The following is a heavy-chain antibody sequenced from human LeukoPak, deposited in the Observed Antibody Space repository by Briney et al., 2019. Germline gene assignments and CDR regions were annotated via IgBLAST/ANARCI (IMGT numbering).Heavy chain of an antibody. CDR2: IYYSGST. V-gene: IGHV4-31*03. Sequence: SQTLSLTCTVSGGSISSGGYYWSWIRQHPGKGLEWIGYIYYSGSTYYNPSLKSRVTISVDTSKNQFSLKLSSVTAADTAVYYCARERGVVTIFGVVRDYYYYMDVWGKGTTVTVSS. D-gene: IGHD3-3*01. CDR3: ARERGVVTIFGVVRDYYYYMDV. J-gene: IGHJ6*03. CDR1: GGSISSGGYY.